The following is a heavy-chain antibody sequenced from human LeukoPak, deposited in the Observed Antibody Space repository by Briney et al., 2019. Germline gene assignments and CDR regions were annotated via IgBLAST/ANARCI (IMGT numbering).Heavy chain of an antibody. Sequence: PGGSLRLSCAASGFRFSSYSMNWIRQAPGKGPEWVAYISNTSSITQYADFVQGRFTISRDNAKNSLYMQMNSLRADDTAVYYCARTVSYWGQGTLVTVSS. D-gene: IGHD4-17*01. CDR3: ARTVSY. CDR2: ISNTSSIT. J-gene: IGHJ4*02. CDR1: GFRFSSYS. V-gene: IGHV3-48*04.